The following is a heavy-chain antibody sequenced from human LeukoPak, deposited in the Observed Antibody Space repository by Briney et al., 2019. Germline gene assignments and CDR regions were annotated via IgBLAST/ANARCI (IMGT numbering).Heavy chain of an antibody. D-gene: IGHD5-18*01. Sequence: GGSLRLSCAASGFTFSSYSMSWVRQAPGKGLEWISYISGSSGSIFYADSVKGRFTISRDIAQNSLYLQMNNLRDEDTAVYYCAKDRYSYAFEYSDPWGQGTLVTVSS. J-gene: IGHJ5*02. V-gene: IGHV3-48*02. CDR1: GFTFSSYS. CDR2: ISGSSGSI. CDR3: AKDRYSYAFEYSDP.